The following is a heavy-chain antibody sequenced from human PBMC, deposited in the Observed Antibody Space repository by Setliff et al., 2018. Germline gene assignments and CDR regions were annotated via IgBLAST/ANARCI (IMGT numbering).Heavy chain of an antibody. J-gene: IGHJ4*02. V-gene: IGHV3-64*02. CDR3: ATWSGRSSDY. CDR2: ISSDGVRT. D-gene: IGHD1-26*01. CDR1: GFTFSSSA. Sequence: LRLSCAASGFTFSSSAMHWVRQAPGKGLQYVSAISSDGVRTYYVDSVKGRFTISRDNYKNTLNLQMGSLRAEDMAIYYCATWSGRSSDYWGQGTLVTVSS.